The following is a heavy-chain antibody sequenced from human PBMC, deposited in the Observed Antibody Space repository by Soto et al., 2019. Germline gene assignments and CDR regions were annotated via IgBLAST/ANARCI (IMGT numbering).Heavy chain of an antibody. CDR3: ARGRYGDY. CDR1: GYTFTSYG. D-gene: IGHD1-1*01. V-gene: IGHV1-18*01. CDR2: ISAHNGNT. Sequence: QVNLVQSGAEVKKPGASVKVSCKASGYTFTSYGITWVTQAPGQGLEWMGWISAHNGNTDYAQKLQGRVIVTRDTSTSTAYMELRSLISDDTAVYYCARGRYGDYWGQGALVTVSS. J-gene: IGHJ4*02.